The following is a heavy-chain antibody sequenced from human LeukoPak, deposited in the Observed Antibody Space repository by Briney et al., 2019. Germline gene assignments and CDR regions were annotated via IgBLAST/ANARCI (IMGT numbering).Heavy chain of an antibody. J-gene: IGHJ3*02. V-gene: IGHV1-3*03. CDR2: INAGNGNI. Sequence: ASVKVSCKASGYTFSSYAIHWVRQAPGQRLEWMGWINAGNGNIEYSQEFQGRVTITRDTSASTDYMELSSLRSEDMAVYYCARDSTQDAFDIWGQGTMVTVSS. CDR1: GYTFSSYA. CDR3: ARDSTQDAFDI.